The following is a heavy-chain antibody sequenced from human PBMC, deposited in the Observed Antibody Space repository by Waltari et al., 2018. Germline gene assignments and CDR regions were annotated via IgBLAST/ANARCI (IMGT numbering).Heavy chain of an antibody. J-gene: IGHJ3*02. V-gene: IGHV4-61*02. CDR1: GGSISSGSYY. Sequence: QVQLQESGPGLVKPSQTLSLTCTVSGGSISSGSYYWSWIRQPAGKGLEWIWSIHTSGGTNYNPSLKGRVTISVDTSKNQFSLKLSSVTAADTAVYYCATRSSGYGGAFDIWGQGTMVTVSS. CDR3: ATRSSGYGGAFDI. D-gene: IGHD6-13*01. CDR2: IHTSGGT.